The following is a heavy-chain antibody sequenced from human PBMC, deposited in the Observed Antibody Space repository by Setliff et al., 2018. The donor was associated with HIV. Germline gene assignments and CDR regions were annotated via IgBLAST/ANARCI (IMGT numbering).Heavy chain of an antibody. CDR3: ARAYNVYDYRFDSSGYDY. CDR2: IQSDGSRT. V-gene: IGHV3-NL1*01. J-gene: IGHJ4*02. D-gene: IGHD3-22*01. Sequence: PGGSLRLSCAASGFTFNNYGMHWVRQAPGKGLEWVSVIQSDGSRTSYSDSVKGRFTISRDSSKNTLYLQMNSLRPDDTAVYYCARAYNVYDYRFDSSGYDYWGQGTLVTVSS. CDR1: GFTFNNYG.